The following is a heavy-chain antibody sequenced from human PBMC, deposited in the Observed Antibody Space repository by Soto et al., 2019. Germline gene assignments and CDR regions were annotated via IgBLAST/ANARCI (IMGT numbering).Heavy chain of an antibody. V-gene: IGHV1-69*13. CDR1: GGTFSSYA. CDR2: IIPIFGTA. CDR3: ARDRADYDSSGYYASFAY. D-gene: IGHD3-22*01. Sequence: SVKVSCKASGGTFSSYAISWVRQAPGQGLEWMGGIIPIFGTANYAQKFQGRVTITADESTSTAYMELSSLRSEDTAVYYCARDRADYDSSGYYASFAYWGQGTLVTVSS. J-gene: IGHJ4*02.